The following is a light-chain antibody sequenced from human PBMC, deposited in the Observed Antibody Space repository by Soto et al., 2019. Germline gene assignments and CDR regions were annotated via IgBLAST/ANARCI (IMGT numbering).Light chain of an antibody. CDR2: KAS. V-gene: IGKV1-5*03. CDR3: QHYNSYSEA. J-gene: IGKJ1*01. CDR1: QTISSW. Sequence: DIQMTQSPSTLSGSVGDRVTITCRASQTISSWLAWYQQKPGKAPKVLIYKASNLKSGVPSRFSGSGSGTEFTLTISSLQPDDFATYYCQHYNSYSEAFGQGTKVDI.